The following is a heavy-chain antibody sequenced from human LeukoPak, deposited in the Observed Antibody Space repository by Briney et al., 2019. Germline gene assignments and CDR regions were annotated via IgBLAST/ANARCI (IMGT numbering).Heavy chain of an antibody. CDR3: ARPSHTVVTLGAFDI. V-gene: IGHV1-2*02. D-gene: IGHD4-23*01. J-gene: IGHJ3*02. CDR1: GYTFTGYY. CDR2: INPNSGGT. Sequence: GASVKVSCKASGYTFTGYYMHWVRQAPGQGLEWMGWINPNSGGTNYAQKFQGRVTMTRDTSISTAYMELSRLRSDDTAVYYCARPSHTVVTLGAFDIWGQGTMVTVSS.